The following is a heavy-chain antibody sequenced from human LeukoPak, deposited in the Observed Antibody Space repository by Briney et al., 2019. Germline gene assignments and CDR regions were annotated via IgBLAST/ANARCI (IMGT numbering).Heavy chain of an antibody. Sequence: PSETLSLTCTVFGGSISSYYWSWIRQPPGKGLEWIGYIYYSGSTNYNPSLKSRVTISVDTSKNQFSLKLSPVTAADTAVYYCARGRVGATSGYNRQNRRYYFDYWGQGTLVTVSS. J-gene: IGHJ4*02. D-gene: IGHD1-26*01. CDR3: ARGRVGATSGYNRQNRRYYFDY. V-gene: IGHV4-59*01. CDR2: IYYSGST. CDR1: GGSISSYY.